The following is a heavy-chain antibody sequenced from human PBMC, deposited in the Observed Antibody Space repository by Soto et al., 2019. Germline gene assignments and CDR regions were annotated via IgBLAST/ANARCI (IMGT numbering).Heavy chain of an antibody. D-gene: IGHD3-9*01. V-gene: IGHV1-69*17. CDR2: IMPVFDIV. J-gene: IGHJ4*02. Sequence: QVHLVQSETEVKKPGSSVKVSCKASGDTFSSYGISWVRLVPGQGLEWMGGIMPVFDIVNYAQKFQGRVRLSADKSTSTAYMELSSLRSDDTAVYYCTRYYDILTGYFASWGQGTLVTVSS. CDR3: TRYYDILTGYFAS. CDR1: GDTFSSYG.